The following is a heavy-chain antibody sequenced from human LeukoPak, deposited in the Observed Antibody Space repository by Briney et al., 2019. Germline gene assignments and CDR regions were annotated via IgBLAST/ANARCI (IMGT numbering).Heavy chain of an antibody. CDR2: ISSSGSTI. CDR1: GFTFSSYE. D-gene: IGHD1-7*01. CDR3: AKIRVIFNWNYAYYFDY. Sequence: GGSLRLSCAASGFTFSSYEMNWVRQAPGKGLEWVSYISSSGSTIYYADSVKGRFTISRDNSKNTLYLQMNSLRAEDTAVYYCAKIRVIFNWNYAYYFDYWGQGSLVTVSS. V-gene: IGHV3-48*03. J-gene: IGHJ4*02.